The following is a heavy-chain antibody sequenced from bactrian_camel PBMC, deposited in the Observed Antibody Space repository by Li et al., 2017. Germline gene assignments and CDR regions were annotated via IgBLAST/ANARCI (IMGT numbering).Heavy chain of an antibody. Sequence: HVQLVESGGGSVQAGGSLRLSCAVSVSSANDYCLGWFRQASGKEREWVGSLDSDGRINYADSVKGRFTITKDGDKNTLYLQMDNLKPEDTAMYYCAADHNFRAYCYTPSDFGFWGQGTQVTVS. CDR1: VSSANDYC. V-gene: IGHV3S6*01. J-gene: IGHJ6*01. CDR3: AADHNFRAYCYTPSDFGF. D-gene: IGHD1*01. CDR2: LDSDGRI.